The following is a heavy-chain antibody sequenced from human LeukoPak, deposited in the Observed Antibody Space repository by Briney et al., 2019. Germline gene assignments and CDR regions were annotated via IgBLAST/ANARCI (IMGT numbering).Heavy chain of an antibody. V-gene: IGHV3-53*01. D-gene: IGHD2-21*01. CDR1: GLTVSSDY. J-gene: IGHJ3*02. Sequence: PGGSLRLSCAAYGLTVSSDYMSWVRQAPGKGLEWVSLSSSSHDTHYADSVKGRFTVSRDTSKNTLYLQMNSLRVEDTAVYYCARLRLRYKRNGDSTSYEVFDIWGQGTVVTVSS. CDR3: ARLRLRYKRNGDSTSYEVFDI. CDR2: SSSSHDT.